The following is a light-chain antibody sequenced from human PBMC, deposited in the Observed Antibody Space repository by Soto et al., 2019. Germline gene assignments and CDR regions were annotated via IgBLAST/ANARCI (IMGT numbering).Light chain of an antibody. Sequence: QSALTQPRSVSGSPGQSVTISCTGTSSDVGGYNYVSWYQQHPGKAPKLMIYDVSKRLSEVPDRFSGSKSGNTASLTISGYQAEDEADYYCCSNAGSYTIVFGTGTKLTV. CDR3: CSNAGSYTIV. CDR1: SSDVGGYNY. CDR2: DVS. V-gene: IGLV2-11*01. J-gene: IGLJ1*01.